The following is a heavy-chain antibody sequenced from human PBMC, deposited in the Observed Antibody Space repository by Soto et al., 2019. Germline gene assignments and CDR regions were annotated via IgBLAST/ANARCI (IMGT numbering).Heavy chain of an antibody. Sequence: PGGSLRLSCAASGFTFSSYWMTWVRQAPGKGLEWVSVISGSGGSTHYADSVKGRSTISRDNSKNTLYLQVNSLRAEDTAVYYCAKEADISGYHPDYWGQGTQVTVSS. CDR1: GFTFSSYW. V-gene: IGHV3-23*01. CDR3: AKEADISGYHPDY. CDR2: ISGSGGST. D-gene: IGHD3-22*01. J-gene: IGHJ4*02.